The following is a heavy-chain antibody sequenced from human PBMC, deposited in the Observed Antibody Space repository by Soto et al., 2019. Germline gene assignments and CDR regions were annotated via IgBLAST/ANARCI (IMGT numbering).Heavy chain of an antibody. D-gene: IGHD2-2*01. V-gene: IGHV1-69*12. CDR2: IIPIFGTA. CDR3: ARGGGLGYCISTSCPIDY. J-gene: IGHJ4*02. Sequence: QVQLVQSGAEVKKPGSSVKVSCKASGGTFSSYAISWVRQAPGQGLEWMGGIIPIFGTANYAQKFQGRVTITADESSSTAYMELSSLRSEDTAVYYYARGGGLGYCISTSCPIDYWGQGTLVTVSS. CDR1: GGTFSSYA.